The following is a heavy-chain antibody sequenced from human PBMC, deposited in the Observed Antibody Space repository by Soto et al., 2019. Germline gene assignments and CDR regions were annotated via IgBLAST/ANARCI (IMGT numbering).Heavy chain of an antibody. CDR2: IDPSDSYT. Sequence: PGESLKICCMGSGYRFRRYFISCVRQLPGKGPEWMGRIDPSDSYTNYNPYFEGQVTISADKSISNAYLQWSSLKGSDTAVYYCAQEGRYCTSASCYGGDYFDYWGQRSLVTVSS. CDR3: AQEGRYCTSASCYGGDYFDY. D-gene: IGHD2-2*01. V-gene: IGHV5-10-1*01. J-gene: IGHJ4*02. CDR1: GYRFRRYF.